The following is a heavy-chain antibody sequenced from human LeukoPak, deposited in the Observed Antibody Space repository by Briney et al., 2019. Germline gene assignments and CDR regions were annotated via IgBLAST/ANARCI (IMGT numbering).Heavy chain of an antibody. Sequence: SETLSLTCTVSGYSISSGYYWGWIRQPPGKGLEWIGSIYHSGSTYCNPSLKSRVTISVDTSKNQFSLKLSSVTAADTAVYYCAEGLVLFGFDYWGQGTLVTVSS. CDR3: AEGLVLFGFDY. V-gene: IGHV4-38-2*02. CDR1: GYSISSGYY. D-gene: IGHD6-19*01. J-gene: IGHJ4*02. CDR2: IYHSGST.